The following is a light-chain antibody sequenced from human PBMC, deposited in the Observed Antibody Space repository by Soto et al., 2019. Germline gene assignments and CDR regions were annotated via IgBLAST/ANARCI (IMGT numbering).Light chain of an antibody. CDR1: SRDIEAYDY. CDR3: SSYAGAITFYV. CDR2: EVN. V-gene: IGLV2-11*01. J-gene: IGLJ1*01. Sequence: QSALTQPRSVSGSPGQSVAISCTGTSRDIEAYDYVSWYQQHPGKAPKLIISEVNKRPSGVSYRFSGSKSGNTASLTISGLQAEDEADYYCSSYAGAITFYVFGTGTKLTVL.